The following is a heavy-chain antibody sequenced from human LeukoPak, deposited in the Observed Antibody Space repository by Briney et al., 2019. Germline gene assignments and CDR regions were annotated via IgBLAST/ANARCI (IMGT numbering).Heavy chain of an antibody. CDR1: GFTFSSYA. V-gene: IGHV3-30*04. Sequence: GGSLRLSCAASGFTFSSYAMHWVRQAPGKGLEWEAVISYDGSNKYYADSVKGRFTISRDNSKNTLYLQMNSLRAEDTAVYYCARSRLFRDSGMDYWGQGTLVTVSS. CDR3: ARSRLFRDSGMDY. J-gene: IGHJ4*02. CDR2: ISYDGSNK. D-gene: IGHD6-25*01.